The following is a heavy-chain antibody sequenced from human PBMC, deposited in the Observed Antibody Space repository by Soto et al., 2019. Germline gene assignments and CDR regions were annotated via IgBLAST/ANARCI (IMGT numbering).Heavy chain of an antibody. Sequence: VGSLRLSCAASGFTFSSYSMNWVRPAPGKGLEWVSSISSRSSYIYYADSVKGRFTISRDNAKNSLYLQMNSLRAEDTAVYYCAVGYYDSSGYYSRDYYGMDVWGQGTTVTVSS. V-gene: IGHV3-21*01. J-gene: IGHJ6*02. CDR3: AVGYYDSSGYYSRDYYGMDV. CDR2: ISSRSSYI. CDR1: GFTFSSYS. D-gene: IGHD3-22*01.